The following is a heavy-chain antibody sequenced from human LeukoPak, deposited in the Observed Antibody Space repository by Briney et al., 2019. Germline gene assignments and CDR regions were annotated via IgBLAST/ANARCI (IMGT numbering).Heavy chain of an antibody. CDR2: INPNSGGT. J-gene: IGHJ4*02. CDR3: ARDSGYGGNSIDY. D-gene: IGHD4-23*01. V-gene: IGHV1-2*02. Sequence: GASVKVPCKVSGCTFTDYYMHWVRQAPGHGLEWMGWINPNSGGTNYAQKFQGRVTMTRDTSISAAYMELSRLRSDDTAMYYCARDSGYGGNSIDYWGQGTLVTVSS. CDR1: GCTFTDYY.